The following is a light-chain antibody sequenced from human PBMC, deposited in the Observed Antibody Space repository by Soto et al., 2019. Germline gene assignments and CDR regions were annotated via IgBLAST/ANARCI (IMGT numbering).Light chain of an antibody. Sequence: QSVLTQPASVSGSPGQSITISCTGTSSDIGAYNFVSWYQQHPGKAPKLMLYDVNIRPSGVSNRFSGSKSGNTASLTISGLQGEDEADYYCTLWTTSTTMIFGGGTKLTVL. CDR1: SSDIGAYNF. CDR2: DVN. J-gene: IGLJ2*01. CDR3: TLWTTSTTMI. V-gene: IGLV2-14*03.